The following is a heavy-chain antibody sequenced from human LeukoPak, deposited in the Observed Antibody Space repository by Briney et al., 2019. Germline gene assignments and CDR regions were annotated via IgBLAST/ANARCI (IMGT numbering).Heavy chain of an antibody. CDR3: ARLAVGGCDLRY. CDR2: IYSGGNT. J-gene: IGHJ4*02. V-gene: IGHV3-66*04. D-gene: IGHD2-21*02. Sequence: GGSLRLSCAASGFTVSSNYMTWVRQAPGKGLEWVSMIYSGGNTYSADSVKGRFTTSRDNSKNTLYLQMNSLRAEDTAVYYCARLAVGGCDLRYWGQGTLVTVSS. CDR1: GFTVSSNY.